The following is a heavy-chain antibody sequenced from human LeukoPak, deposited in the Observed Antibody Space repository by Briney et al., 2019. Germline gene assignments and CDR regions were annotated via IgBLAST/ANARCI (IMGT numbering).Heavy chain of an antibody. Sequence: TGGSLRLSCAASGFALSHYSLTWVRQAPGKGLEWVSSISTTSAYIHYAESVKGRFSISRDNIDNVVYLQMNSLRGEDTAVYYCARVAVAGPTGWFDSWGQGTLVTVSS. J-gene: IGHJ5*01. CDR2: ISTTSAYI. D-gene: IGHD6-19*01. V-gene: IGHV3-21*01. CDR3: ARVAVAGPTGWFDS. CDR1: GFALSHYS.